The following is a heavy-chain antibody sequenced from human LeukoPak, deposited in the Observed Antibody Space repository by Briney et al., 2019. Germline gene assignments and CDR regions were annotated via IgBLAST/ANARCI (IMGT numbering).Heavy chain of an antibody. J-gene: IGHJ4*02. V-gene: IGHV3-23*01. CDR2: ILASGSPT. Sequence: GGSLRLSCAASGFSFNSYTMNWVRQAPGKGLQWVANILASGSPTYYADSVKGRFIISRDNSKNTVYLQMNSLRAEDTAVYYCARDYDFWSGYYTGVFDYWGQGTLVTVSS. D-gene: IGHD3-3*01. CDR3: ARDYDFWSGYYTGVFDY. CDR1: GFSFNSYT.